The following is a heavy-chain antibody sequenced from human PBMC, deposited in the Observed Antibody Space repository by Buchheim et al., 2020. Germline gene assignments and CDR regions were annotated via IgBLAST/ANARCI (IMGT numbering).Heavy chain of an antibody. V-gene: IGHV3-30-3*01. CDR2: ISYDGSNK. CDR1: GFTFSNYA. D-gene: IGHD3-22*01. CDR3: ARAYDSSGYYYSYPFDY. Sequence: QAQLVESGGGVVQPGRSLRLSCAASGFTFSNYAMHWVRQAPGKGLEWVAVISYDGSNKYYVDSVKGRFIISRDNSKNTLLLQMNSLRAEDTAVYYCARAYDSSGYYYSYPFDYWGQGTL. J-gene: IGHJ4*02.